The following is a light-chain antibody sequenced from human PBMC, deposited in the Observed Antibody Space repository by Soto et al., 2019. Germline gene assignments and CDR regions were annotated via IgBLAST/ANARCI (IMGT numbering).Light chain of an antibody. Sequence: TRTLSLSPVERATLSCRPSQSVSSYLAWYQQKPGQAPRLLIYDASNRATGIPARFSGSGSGTDFTLTIRRLEPDDFAVYYCQQYGTSRPITFGQGTRREIK. J-gene: IGKJ5*01. V-gene: IGKV3-20*01. CDR2: DAS. CDR1: QSVSSY. CDR3: QQYGTSRPIT.